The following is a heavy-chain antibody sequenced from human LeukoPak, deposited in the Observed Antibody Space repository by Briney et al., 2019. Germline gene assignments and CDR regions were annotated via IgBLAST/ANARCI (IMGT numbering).Heavy chain of an antibody. D-gene: IGHD6-25*01. Sequence: PSETLSLTCAVYGGSFNGYYWTWICQPPGKGLEWIGEINHSGSTDYNPSLKSRVTISVDTSKNQFSLKLNSVTAADTAVYYCARGQLRLSNWGQGSLVIVSS. J-gene: IGHJ4*02. V-gene: IGHV4-34*01. CDR1: GGSFNGYY. CDR3: ARGQLRLSN. CDR2: INHSGST.